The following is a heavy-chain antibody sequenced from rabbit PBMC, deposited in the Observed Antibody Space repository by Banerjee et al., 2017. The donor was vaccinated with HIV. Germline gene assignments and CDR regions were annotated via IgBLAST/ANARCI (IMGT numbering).Heavy chain of an antibody. CDR3: AREFGSGYDFKL. CDR1: GFDLNNYYY. CDR2: IDTGSGST. Sequence: QEQLEESGGDLVKPGASLILTCKASGFDLNNYYYMCWVRQAPGKGLEWIGCIDTGSGSTVYATWVNGRFTISKTSSTTVTLQMTTVTAADTATYFCAREFGSGYDFKLWGPGTLVTVS. J-gene: IGHJ4*01. D-gene: IGHD1-1*01. V-gene: IGHV1S45*01.